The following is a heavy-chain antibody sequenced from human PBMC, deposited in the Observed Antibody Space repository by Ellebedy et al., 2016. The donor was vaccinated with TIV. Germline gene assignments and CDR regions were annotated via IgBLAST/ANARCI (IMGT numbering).Heavy chain of an antibody. J-gene: IGHJ3*02. D-gene: IGHD4-17*01. CDR3: ATDGSYGDYRSPTHAFVI. CDR1: RFSFSSYW. CDR2: INQDGSEK. Sequence: GESLKISCAASRFSFSSYWMSWVRQAPGKGLEWVANINQDGSEKHYVDSVKGRFTISRDNAKNSLYLQMNSLRVEDTAVYYCATDGSYGDYRSPTHAFVIWGQGTVVTVSS. V-gene: IGHV3-7*01.